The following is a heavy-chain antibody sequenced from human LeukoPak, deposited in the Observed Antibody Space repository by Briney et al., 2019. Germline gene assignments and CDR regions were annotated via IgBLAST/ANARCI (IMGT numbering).Heavy chain of an antibody. CDR1: GFTFSSYA. CDR3: AKTHSYPNYGDLYYYCGMDV. CDR2: ISYDGSNK. V-gene: IGHV3-30*18. Sequence: GGSLRLSCAASGFTFSSYAMHWVRQASGKGLEWVAVISYDGSNKYYADSVKGRFTISRDNSKNTLYLQMNSLRAEDTAVYYCAKTHSYPNYGDLYYYCGMDVWGQGTTVTVSS. D-gene: IGHD4-17*01. J-gene: IGHJ6*02.